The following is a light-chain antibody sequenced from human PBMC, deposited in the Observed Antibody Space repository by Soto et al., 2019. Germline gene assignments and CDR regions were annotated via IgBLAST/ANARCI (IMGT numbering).Light chain of an antibody. CDR1: SSDVGGYNY. Sequence: QSALTQPPSASGSPGQSVTISCTGTSSDVGGYNYVSWYQQHPGKAPKLVIYEVSKRPSGVPDRFSGSKSGNTASLTVSGLQAEDEADYYCLVSYNGANGVFGGGTKLTVL. J-gene: IGLJ3*02. CDR2: EVS. V-gene: IGLV2-8*01. CDR3: LVSYNGANGV.